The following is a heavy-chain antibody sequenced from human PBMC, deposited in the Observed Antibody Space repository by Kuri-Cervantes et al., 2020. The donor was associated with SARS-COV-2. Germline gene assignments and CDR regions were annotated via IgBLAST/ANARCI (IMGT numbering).Heavy chain of an antibody. V-gene: IGHV4-30-4*08. CDR3: ARGTETVTADSNWFDP. Sequence: SETLSLTCTVSGGSISSGDYYWSWIRQPPGKGLEWIGYIYYSGSTYYNPSLKSRVTISVDTSKNQFSLKLSSVTAADTAAYYCARGTETVTADSNWFDPWGQGTLVTVSS. CDR2: IYYSGST. J-gene: IGHJ5*02. D-gene: IGHD4-11*01. CDR1: GGSISSGDYY.